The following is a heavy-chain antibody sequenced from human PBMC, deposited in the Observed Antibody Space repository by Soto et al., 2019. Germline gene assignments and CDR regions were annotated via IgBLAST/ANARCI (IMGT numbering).Heavy chain of an antibody. CDR3: ARDGVGPFDY. V-gene: IGHV4-59*02. Sequence: SETLYLTCTISRGSVSSYQWSWIRQPPGKGLEWIGLTSYSGNTVYNPSLKSRVAFSVDTSKNHFSLTLTSVTAADTAVYYCARDGVGPFDYWGQGTLVTVSS. D-gene: IGHD1-26*01. CDR1: RGSVSSYQ. J-gene: IGHJ4*02. CDR2: TSYSGNT.